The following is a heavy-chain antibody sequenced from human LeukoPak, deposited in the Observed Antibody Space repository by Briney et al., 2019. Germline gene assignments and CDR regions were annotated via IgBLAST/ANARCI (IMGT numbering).Heavy chain of an antibody. D-gene: IGHD4-11*01. CDR1: GFTFSSYS. J-gene: IGHJ4*02. Sequence: GGSLRLSCAASGFTFSSYSMNWVRQAPGKGLEWVSSISSSSSYIYYADSVKGRFTISRDNAKNSLYLRMNSLRAEDTAVYYCARALTTEYYFDYWGQGTLVTVSS. V-gene: IGHV3-21*01. CDR2: ISSSSSYI. CDR3: ARALTTEYYFDY.